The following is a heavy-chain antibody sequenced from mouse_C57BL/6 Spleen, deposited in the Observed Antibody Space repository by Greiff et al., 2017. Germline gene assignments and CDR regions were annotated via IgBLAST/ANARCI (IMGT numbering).Heavy chain of an antibody. V-gene: IGHV1-54*01. CDR2: INPGSGGT. Sequence: VQLQQSGAELVRPGTSVKVSCKASGYAFTNYLIEWVKQRPGQGLEWIGVINPGSGGTNYNEKFKGKATLTADKSSSTAYMQLSSLTSEDSAVYFCARGYYYGSSHYYAMDYWGQGTSVTVSS. J-gene: IGHJ4*01. CDR1: GYAFTNYL. CDR3: ARGYYYGSSHYYAMDY. D-gene: IGHD1-1*01.